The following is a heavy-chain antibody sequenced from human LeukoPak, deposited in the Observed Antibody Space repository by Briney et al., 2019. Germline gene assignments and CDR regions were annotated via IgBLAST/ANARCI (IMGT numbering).Heavy chain of an antibody. J-gene: IGHJ6*03. CDR3: ARQYCSGGSCYSGGGYMDV. D-gene: IGHD2-15*01. CDR2: IYYSGST. CDR1: GGSISSSTYY. V-gene: IGHV4-39*01. Sequence: SETLSLTCTVSGGSISSSTYYWGWIRQPPGKGLEWIGTIYYSGSTYYNPSLKSRISVSVDTSKKQFSLKLSSVTAADTAVYYCARQYCSGGSCYSGGGYMDVWGKGTTVTISS.